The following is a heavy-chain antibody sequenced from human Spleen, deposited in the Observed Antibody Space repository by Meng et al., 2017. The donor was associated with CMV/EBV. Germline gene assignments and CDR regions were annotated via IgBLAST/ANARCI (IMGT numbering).Heavy chain of an antibody. J-gene: IGHJ4*02. Sequence: SLKISCAASGFTFSSYAMSWVRQAPGKGLEWVSGISWNSGSIQYAASVKGRFTISRDNTKKSLYLHMNSLRTADTALYFCVKGTPDSGGYYFFEDWGQGTLVTVSS. D-gene: IGHD3-22*01. CDR2: ISWNSGSI. CDR3: VKGTPDSGGYYFFED. CDR1: GFTFSSYA. V-gene: IGHV3-9*01.